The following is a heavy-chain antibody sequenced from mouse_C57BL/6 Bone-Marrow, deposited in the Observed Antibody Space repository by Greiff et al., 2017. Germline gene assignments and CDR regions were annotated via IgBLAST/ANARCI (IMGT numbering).Heavy chain of an antibody. CDR2: IDPEDGDT. V-gene: IGHV14-1*01. J-gene: IGHJ1*03. CDR1: GFNIKDYY. Sequence: EVKLMESGAELVRPGASVKLSCTASGFNIKDYYMHWVKQRPEQGLEWIGRIDPEDGDTEYAPKFQGKATMTADTSSNTAYLQLSSLTSEDTAVYYCTTWGLYGPNWYFDVGGTGTTVTVSS. CDR3: TTWGLYGPNWYFDV. D-gene: IGHD1-1*02.